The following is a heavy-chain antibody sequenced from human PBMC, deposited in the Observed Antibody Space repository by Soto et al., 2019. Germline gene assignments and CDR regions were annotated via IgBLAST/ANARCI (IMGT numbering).Heavy chain of an antibody. CDR1: GGTFSSYA. V-gene: IGHV1-69*01. CDR2: IIPIFGTA. J-gene: IGHJ4*02. D-gene: IGHD6-13*01. Sequence: QVQLVQSGAEVKKPGSSVKVSCTASGGTFSSYAISWVRQAPGQGLEWMGGIIPIFGTANYAQKFQGRVTITADESTSTAYMELSSLRSEDTAVYYCARTDAAAEPYYFDYWGQGTLVTVSS. CDR3: ARTDAAAEPYYFDY.